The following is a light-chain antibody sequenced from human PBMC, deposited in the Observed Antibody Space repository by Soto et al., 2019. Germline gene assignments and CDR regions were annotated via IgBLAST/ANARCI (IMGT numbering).Light chain of an antibody. CDR3: RSDTTYTLV. J-gene: IGLJ3*02. V-gene: IGLV2-14*01. Sequence: QSALTQPASVSGSPGQSITISCTGTSSDVGGYNYVSWYQQHPGKAPQLMIYEVSNRPSGVSNRFSGSKSGNTASLTISGLHAEDEGDYYCRSDTTYTLVFGGGTKLTVL. CDR1: SSDVGGYNY. CDR2: EVS.